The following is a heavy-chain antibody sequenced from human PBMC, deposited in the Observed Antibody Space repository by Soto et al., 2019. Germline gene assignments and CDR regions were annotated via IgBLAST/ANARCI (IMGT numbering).Heavy chain of an antibody. CDR1: GGTFSSYT. Sequence: SVKVSCKASGGTFSSYTISWVRQAPGQGLEWMGRIIPILGIANYAQKLQGRVTITADKSTSTAYMELSSLRSEDTAVYYCAREDYYDSSGYSVRWFDPWGQGTLVTVSS. D-gene: IGHD3-22*01. J-gene: IGHJ5*02. CDR3: AREDYYDSSGYSVRWFDP. V-gene: IGHV1-69*04. CDR2: IIPILGIA.